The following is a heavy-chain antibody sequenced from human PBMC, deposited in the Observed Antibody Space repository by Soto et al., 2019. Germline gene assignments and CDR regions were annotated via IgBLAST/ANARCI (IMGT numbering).Heavy chain of an antibody. V-gene: IGHV1-3*04. CDR2: ISTGNGDT. D-gene: IGHD2-15*01. CDR1: GYTFTNYA. Sequence: QVQLVQSGAEEKKPGASVKISCKASGYTFTNYAIHWVRQAPGQRLEWMGWISTGNGDTKYSQKFQGRITISKVTSASTAYMELSSLRYEDTAVYYCAKVPALSSGGGWYRDYYYGMDVWGQGTTVTVSS. J-gene: IGHJ6*02. CDR3: AKVPALSSGGGWYRDYYYGMDV.